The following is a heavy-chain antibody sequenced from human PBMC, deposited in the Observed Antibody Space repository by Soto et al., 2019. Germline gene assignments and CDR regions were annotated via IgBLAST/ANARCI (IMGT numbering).Heavy chain of an antibody. D-gene: IGHD6-19*01. J-gene: IGHJ4*02. CDR3: ASYSSGSKVRGGALNY. V-gene: IGHV3-20*04. CDR2: INWNGGST. Sequence: EVQLVESGGGVVRPGGSLRLSCAASGFTFDDYGMSWVRQAPGKGLEWVSGINWNGGSTGYEDSVKARFTISRDNAKNSLYLQMNSLRAEDTALYYCASYSSGSKVRGGALNYWGQGTQVTVSS. CDR1: GFTFDDYG.